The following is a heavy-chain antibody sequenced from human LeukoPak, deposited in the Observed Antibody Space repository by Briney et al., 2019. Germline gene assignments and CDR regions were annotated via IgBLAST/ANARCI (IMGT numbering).Heavy chain of an antibody. Sequence: ASVKVSCKASGYTFTSYYMHWVRQAPGQGLEWMGWINPNSGGTNYAQKFQGRVTMTRDTSISTAYMELSRLRSDDTAVYYCARRKPTMVRGVIGVWFDPWGQGTLVTVSS. D-gene: IGHD3-10*01. CDR3: ARRKPTMVRGVIGVWFDP. CDR2: INPNSGGT. V-gene: IGHV1-2*02. J-gene: IGHJ5*02. CDR1: GYTFTSYY.